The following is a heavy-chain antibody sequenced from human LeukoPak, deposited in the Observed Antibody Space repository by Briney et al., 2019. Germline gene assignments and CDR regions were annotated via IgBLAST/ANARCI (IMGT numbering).Heavy chain of an antibody. Sequence: GGSLRLSCASSGFTFSNYFMHWVRQAPGKGLVWVSRINSDGTSTMYADSVKGRFTISRDNAKNMLYMQMNSLRDEDTAVYYCARRVDATRWFDPWGQGTLVTVSS. CDR2: INSDGTST. D-gene: IGHD2-15*01. J-gene: IGHJ5*02. CDR1: GFTFSNYF. CDR3: ARRVDATRWFDP. V-gene: IGHV3-74*03.